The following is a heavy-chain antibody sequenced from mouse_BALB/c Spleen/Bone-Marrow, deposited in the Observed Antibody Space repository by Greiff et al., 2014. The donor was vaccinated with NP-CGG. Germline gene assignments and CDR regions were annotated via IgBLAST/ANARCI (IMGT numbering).Heavy chain of an antibody. J-gene: IGHJ4*01. V-gene: IGHV1-80*01. CDR2: IYPGDGDT. CDR1: GYAFSSYW. CDR3: ARSGYSAMDY. D-gene: IGHD1-3*01. Sequence: VQLQQSGAELVRPGSSVKISCKPSGYAFSSYWMNWVKQRPGQGPEWIGQIYPGDGDTNYNGKFKGKATLTADKSSSTAYMHLSSLTSKDSAVYFCARSGYSAMDYWGQGTSVTVSS.